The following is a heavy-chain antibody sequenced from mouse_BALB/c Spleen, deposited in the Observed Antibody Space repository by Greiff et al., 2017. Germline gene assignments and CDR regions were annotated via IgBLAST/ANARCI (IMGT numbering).Heavy chain of an antibody. CDR1: GFTFSDYY. V-gene: IGHV5-4*02. D-gene: IGHD1-1*01. CDR2: ISDGGSYT. CDR3: ARDLRYYGSSYVG. J-gene: IGHJ3*01. Sequence: DVQLQESGGGLVKPGGSLKLSCAASGFTFSDYYMYWVRQTPEKRLEWVATISDGGSYTYYPDSVKGRFTISRDNAKNNLYLQMSSLKSEDTAMYYCARDLRYYGSSYVGWGQGTLVTVSA.